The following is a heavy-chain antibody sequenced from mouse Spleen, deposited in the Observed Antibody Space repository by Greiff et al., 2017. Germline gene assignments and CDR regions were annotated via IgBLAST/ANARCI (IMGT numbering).Heavy chain of an antibody. V-gene: IGHV5-17*01. J-gene: IGHJ4*01. CDR3: ERKQVRPFTDAMDY. CDR1: GFTFSDYG. CDR2: ISSGGSTF. D-gene: IGHD2-14*01. Sequence: EVHLVESGGGLVKPGGSLKLSCAASGFTFSDYGMHWVRQAPEKELEWVAYISSGGSTFYYAATVKGRFTISRDNAKNTLFLQKTSLRSEDTAMYYCERKQVRPFTDAMDYWGQGTSSTVSS.